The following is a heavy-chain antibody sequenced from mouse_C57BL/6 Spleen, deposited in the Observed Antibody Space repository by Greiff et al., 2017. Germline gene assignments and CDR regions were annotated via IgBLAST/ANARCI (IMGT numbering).Heavy chain of an antibody. CDR3: AREIYYDYDENVDY. Sequence: QVQLKESGAELVKPGASVKISCKASGYAFSSYWMNWVKQRPGKGLEWIGQIYPGDGDTNYNGKFKGKATLTADKSSSTAYMQLSSLTSEDSAVYFCAREIYYDYDENVDYWGQGTTLTVSS. D-gene: IGHD2-4*01. CDR2: IYPGDGDT. V-gene: IGHV1-80*01. CDR1: GYAFSSYW. J-gene: IGHJ2*01.